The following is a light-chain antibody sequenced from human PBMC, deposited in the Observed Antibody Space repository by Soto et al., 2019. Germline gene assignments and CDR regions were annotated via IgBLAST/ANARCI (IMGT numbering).Light chain of an antibody. J-gene: IGKJ4*01. Sequence: DIQMTQSPSTLSASVKDKDTNNCRARQSISSWLAWYQQKPGKAPKLLIYKASSLESGVPSRFSGSGSGTEFTLTISSLQPDDFATYYCQQYNSYSPLTFGGGTKVDIK. CDR3: QQYNSYSPLT. V-gene: IGKV1-5*03. CDR2: KAS. CDR1: QSISSW.